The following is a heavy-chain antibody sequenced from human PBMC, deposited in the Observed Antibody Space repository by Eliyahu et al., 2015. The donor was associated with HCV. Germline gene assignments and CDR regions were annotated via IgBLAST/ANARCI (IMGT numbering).Heavy chain of an antibody. J-gene: IGHJ4*02. CDR3: ARGDDGDYRRLFDY. CDR1: GXSISRYY. V-gene: IGHV4-59*01. Sequence: QVQLQESGPGLVKPSETLSLTCTVSGXSISRYYWSWIRQPPGKGLEWIGFIYSSGNTNYNPSLKSRATISVDTSKNQFSLKLSSVTAADTAVYYCARGDDGDYRRLFDYWGQGTLVTVSS. D-gene: IGHD4-17*01. CDR2: IYSSGNT.